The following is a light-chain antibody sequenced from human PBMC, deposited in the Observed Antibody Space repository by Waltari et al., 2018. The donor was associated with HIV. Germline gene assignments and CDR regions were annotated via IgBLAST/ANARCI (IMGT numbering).Light chain of an antibody. CDR1: TGTVTSGHY. CDR2: DTY. Sequence: QAVVTQEPSLTVSPGGTVTLTCGSSTGTVTSGHYPYWFQQKPGQAPRTLISDTYNKHSWTPARFSGSLLGGNAALTLSGAQPEDEAEYYCSRSYSGAVFFGGGTKLTVL. J-gene: IGLJ2*01. V-gene: IGLV7-46*01. CDR3: SRSYSGAVF.